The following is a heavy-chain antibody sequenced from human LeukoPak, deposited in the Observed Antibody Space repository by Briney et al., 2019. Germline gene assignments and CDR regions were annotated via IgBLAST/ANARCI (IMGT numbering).Heavy chain of an antibody. J-gene: IGHJ4*02. V-gene: IGHV1-2*02. D-gene: IGHD2-2*01. CDR3: ASLVPAATQNFDY. CDR1: GYTFTGYY. Sequence: GASVKVSCKASGYTFTGYYMHWVRQAPGQGLEWLSWINTNSGGTSYAQKFQGRVTMTRDTSISTAYMDVSRLRSDDTAVYYCASLVPAATQNFDYWGQGTLVTVSS. CDR2: INTNSGGT.